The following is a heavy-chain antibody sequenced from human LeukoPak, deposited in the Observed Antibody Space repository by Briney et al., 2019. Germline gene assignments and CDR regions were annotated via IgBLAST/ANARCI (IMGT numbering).Heavy chain of an antibody. CDR3: ARGAPRGVWNFYFDY. CDR1: GYAFSSYG. V-gene: IGHV1-18*01. J-gene: IGHJ4*02. D-gene: IGHD1-7*01. Sequence: ASVKVSCKASGYAFSSYGIGWVRQAPRQGLEWMGWVGPYNRKTNYSQKFQGRVTMTTDTSTNTAYLELRTLRSDDTAVYYCARGAPRGVWNFYFDYWGQGTLVTVSS. CDR2: VGPYNRKT.